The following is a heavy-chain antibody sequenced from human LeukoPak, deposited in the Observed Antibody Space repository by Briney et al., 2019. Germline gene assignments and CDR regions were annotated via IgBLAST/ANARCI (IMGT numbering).Heavy chain of an antibody. V-gene: IGHV1-2*06. D-gene: IGHD5-24*01. J-gene: IGHJ3*02. Sequence: ASVKVSCKASGYTFTSYYMHWVRQAPGQGLEWMGRINPNSGGTNYAQKFQGRVTMTRDTSISTAYMELSRLRSDDTAVYYCAGEMATILGDAFDIWGQGTMVTVSS. CDR1: GYTFTSYY. CDR2: INPNSGGT. CDR3: AGEMATILGDAFDI.